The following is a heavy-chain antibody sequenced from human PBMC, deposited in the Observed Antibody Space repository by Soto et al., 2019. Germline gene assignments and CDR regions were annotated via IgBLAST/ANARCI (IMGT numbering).Heavy chain of an antibody. J-gene: IGHJ6*02. CDR3: ANTNYDFWGMDV. D-gene: IGHD3-3*01. V-gene: IGHV3-30*18. CDR2: ISYDERNK. CDR1: GFTFSDYG. Sequence: ESVGGVVQPGRSLRLSCAASGFTFSDYGMHWVRQAPGTGLEWVAVISYDERNKYYADSVKGRFTISRDNSKNTLYLQMNSLRAEDTAMYYCANTNYDFWGMDVWGQGTTVTVSS.